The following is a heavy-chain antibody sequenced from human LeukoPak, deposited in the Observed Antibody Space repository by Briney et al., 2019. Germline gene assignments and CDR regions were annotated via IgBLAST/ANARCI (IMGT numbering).Heavy chain of an antibody. D-gene: IGHD6-19*01. Sequence: GRSLRLSCAASGFTFSSYAMHWVRQAPGKGLEWVAVISYDGSNKYYADSVKGRFTISRDNSKNTLYLQMNSLRAEDTAVCYCARDFRPYSSGWAFDYWGQGTLVTVSS. CDR1: GFTFSSYA. CDR3: ARDFRPYSSGWAFDY. CDR2: ISYDGSNK. J-gene: IGHJ4*02. V-gene: IGHV3-30-3*01.